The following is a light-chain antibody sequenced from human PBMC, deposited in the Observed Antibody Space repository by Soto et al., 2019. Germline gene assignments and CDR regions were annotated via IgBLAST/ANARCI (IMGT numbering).Light chain of an antibody. V-gene: IGKV1-39*01. Sequence: DIQMTQSPSSLSASVGDRVTITCRASQSISSYLNWYQQKPGKAPKLLIYAASSLQSGVPSRFSGSGFGTDFTLTIISLQPEDFATYYCQQSYSTLITFGQGTRLEIK. CDR3: QQSYSTLIT. CDR1: QSISSY. J-gene: IGKJ5*01. CDR2: AAS.